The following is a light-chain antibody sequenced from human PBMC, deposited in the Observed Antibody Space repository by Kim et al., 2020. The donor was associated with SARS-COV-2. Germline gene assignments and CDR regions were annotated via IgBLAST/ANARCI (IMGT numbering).Light chain of an antibody. Sequence: GQKVTISCSGSSSAIGNNYVSWYQQPPGTAPKFLIYDNSKRPSGIPDRFSGSKSGTSATLGITGLQTGDEADYYCGTWDSSLSVFVFGTGTKVTVL. CDR2: DNS. CDR1: SSAIGNNY. CDR3: GTWDSSLSVFV. J-gene: IGLJ1*01. V-gene: IGLV1-51*01.